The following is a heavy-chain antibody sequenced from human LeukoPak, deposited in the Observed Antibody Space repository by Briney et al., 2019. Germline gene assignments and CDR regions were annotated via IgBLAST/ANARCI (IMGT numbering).Heavy chain of an antibody. V-gene: IGHV4-59*12. Sequence: SETLSLTCTVSGGSISSYYWSWIRQPPGKGLEWIGYIYYSGSTNHNPSLKSRVTISVDTSKNQFSLKLSSVTAADTAVYYCARLGRWLRYWGQGTLVTVSS. D-gene: IGHD3-22*01. CDR3: ARLGRWLRY. CDR2: IYYSGST. CDR1: GGSISSYY. J-gene: IGHJ4*02.